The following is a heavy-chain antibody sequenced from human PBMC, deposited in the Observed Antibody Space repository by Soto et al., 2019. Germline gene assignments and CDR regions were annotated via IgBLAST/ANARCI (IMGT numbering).Heavy chain of an antibody. CDR3: SFHSDSNSYSIFDF. J-gene: IGHJ4*02. Sequence: GASVKVSCKASGWSFRNYVMSWVRQAPGQGLEWMGAIIPVFETKSYAQKFQGRVTITADESTSTVSMEMRGLRSEDTALYFCSFHSDSNSYSIFDFWGQGTPVTVSS. CDR1: GWSFRNYV. D-gene: IGHD4-4*01. V-gene: IGHV1-69*13. CDR2: IIPVFETK.